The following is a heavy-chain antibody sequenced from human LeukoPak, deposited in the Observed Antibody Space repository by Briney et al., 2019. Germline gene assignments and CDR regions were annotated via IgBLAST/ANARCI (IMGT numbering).Heavy chain of an antibody. J-gene: IGHJ4*02. D-gene: IGHD3-10*01. V-gene: IGHV3-30*01. Sequence: GKSLRLSCAASGFTFSNYAMHWVRQAPGKGLEWVSLISSGGTYEYYADSVKGRFTISRDNSKNTLYLQLNSLRTEDTAVYYCARDSTYYYDSGSSGPHYFDNWGQGTLVTVSS. CDR1: GFTFSNYA. CDR2: ISSGGTYE. CDR3: ARDSTYYYDSGSSGPHYFDN.